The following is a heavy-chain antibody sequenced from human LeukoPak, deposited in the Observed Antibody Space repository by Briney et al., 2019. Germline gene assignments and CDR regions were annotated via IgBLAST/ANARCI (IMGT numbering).Heavy chain of an antibody. J-gene: IGHJ6*03. V-gene: IGHV3-21*04. Sequence: GSLRLSCAASGFTFSSYSMNWVRQAPGKGLEWVSSISSSSSYIYYADSVKGRFTISRDNAKNSLYLQMNSLRAEDTAVYYCAKGRYDSSGYYSPYYYYYMDVWGKGTTVTVSS. CDR2: ISSSSSYI. CDR3: AKGRYDSSGYYSPYYYYYMDV. D-gene: IGHD3-22*01. CDR1: GFTFSSYS.